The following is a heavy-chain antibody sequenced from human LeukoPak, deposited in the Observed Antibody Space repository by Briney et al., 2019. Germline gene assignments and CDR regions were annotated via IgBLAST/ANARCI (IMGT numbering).Heavy chain of an antibody. D-gene: IGHD4-17*01. CDR3: TRDVTVTTDNSFDP. V-gene: IGHV3-30*04. CDR2: ISHDDTYT. Sequence: HPGGSLRLSCAASGFTFSSYAMHWVRQAPGKGLEWVAVISHDDTYTKCADALKGRFTISRDDSKNTLYLQMNSLRIEDTAVYYCTRDVTVTTDNSFDPWGQGTLVTVSS. CDR1: GFTFSSYA. J-gene: IGHJ5*02.